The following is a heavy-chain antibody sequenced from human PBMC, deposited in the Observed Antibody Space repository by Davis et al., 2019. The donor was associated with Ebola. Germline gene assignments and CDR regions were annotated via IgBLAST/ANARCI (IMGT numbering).Heavy chain of an antibody. CDR1: GFTFDDYA. CDR2: ISGDGGST. Sequence: GGSLRLSCAASGFTFDDYAMHWVRQAPGKGLEWVSLISGDGGSTYYADSVKGRFTISRDNSKNSRYLQMNSLRAEDTAVYYCASLKSNYYYGMDVWGQGTTVTVSS. V-gene: IGHV3-43*02. J-gene: IGHJ6*02. CDR3: ASLKSNYYYGMDV.